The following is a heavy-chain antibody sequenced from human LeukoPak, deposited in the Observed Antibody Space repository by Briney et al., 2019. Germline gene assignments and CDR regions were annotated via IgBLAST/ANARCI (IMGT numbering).Heavy chain of an antibody. CDR1: GFTFSSYG. CDR2: ISYDGSNK. Sequence: GGFLRLSCAASGFTFSSYGMHWVRQAPGKGLEWVAVISYDGSNKYYADSVKGRFTISRDNSKNTLYLQMNSLRAEDTAVYYCAKDGGFDPWGQGTLVTVSS. J-gene: IGHJ5*02. CDR3: AKDGGFDP. V-gene: IGHV3-30*18. D-gene: IGHD3-16*01.